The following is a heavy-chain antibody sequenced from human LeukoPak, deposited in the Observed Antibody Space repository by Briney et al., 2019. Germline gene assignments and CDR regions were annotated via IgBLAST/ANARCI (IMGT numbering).Heavy chain of an antibody. CDR1: GFTFSSYS. J-gene: IGHJ4*02. CDR3: ARDVIQEDTAMVPFDY. CDR2: ISSSSSYI. V-gene: IGHV3-21*01. D-gene: IGHD5-18*01. Sequence: GGSLRLSCAASGFTFSSYSMNWVRQAPGKGLEWVSSISSSSSYIYYADSVKGRFTISRDNAKNSLYLQVNSLRAEDTAVYYCARDVIQEDTAMVPFDYWGQGTLVTVSS.